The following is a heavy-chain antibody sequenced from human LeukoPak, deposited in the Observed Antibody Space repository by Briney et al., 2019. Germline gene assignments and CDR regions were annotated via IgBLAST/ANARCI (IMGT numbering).Heavy chain of an antibody. Sequence: ASVKVSCKASGYTFTSYGISWVRQAPGQGLEWMGWISAYNGNTNYAQKLQGRVTMTTDTSTSTAYMELRSLRSDDTAVYYRARYYDFWSGYYVDYWGQGTLVTVSS. D-gene: IGHD3-3*01. V-gene: IGHV1-18*01. CDR2: ISAYNGNT. CDR3: ARYYDFWSGYYVDY. CDR1: GYTFTSYG. J-gene: IGHJ4*02.